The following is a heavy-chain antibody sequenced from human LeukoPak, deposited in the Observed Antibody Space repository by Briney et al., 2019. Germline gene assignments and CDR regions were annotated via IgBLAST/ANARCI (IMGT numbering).Heavy chain of an antibody. D-gene: IGHD1-1*01. J-gene: IGHJ4*02. Sequence: PSQTLSLTCTVSGGSISSGGYYWSWIRQHPGKGLEWIGYIYYSGSTYYNPSLKSRLTISVDTSKNQFSLKLSSVTAADTAVYYCARVDGNGNYVDYWGQGTLVTVSS. V-gene: IGHV4-31*03. CDR1: GGSISSGGYY. CDR3: ARVDGNGNYVDY. CDR2: IYYSGST.